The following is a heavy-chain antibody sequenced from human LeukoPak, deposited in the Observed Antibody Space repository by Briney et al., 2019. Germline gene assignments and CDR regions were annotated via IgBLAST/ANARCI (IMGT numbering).Heavy chain of an antibody. Sequence: TGGSPRLSCAASGFTFNTFNINWIRQAPGKGLEWVSSITSGGDYIYYADSVKGRFTTSRDNAKNSLSLQLNSLRVEDTAVYYCARGHYDVLAASYKWTPDYWGQGTLVTVSS. CDR3: ARGHYDVLAASYKWTPDY. CDR1: GFTFNTFN. CDR2: ITSGGDYI. V-gene: IGHV3-21*01. J-gene: IGHJ4*02. D-gene: IGHD3-9*01.